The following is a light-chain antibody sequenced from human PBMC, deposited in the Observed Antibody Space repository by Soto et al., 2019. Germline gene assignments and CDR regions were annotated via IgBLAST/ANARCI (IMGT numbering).Light chain of an antibody. CDR2: VAS. V-gene: IGKV3-15*01. CDR1: QGVSSN. J-gene: IGKJ4*01. CDR3: QQYNVWPVT. Sequence: EIVLSQSPATLSVSPGDRAALSCRASQGVSSNLAWYLQKPGQPPNLLIYVASTRATGIPARFSGSGSGTEFTLTISRLQSEDFAVYYCQQYNVWPVTFGGGTKVECK.